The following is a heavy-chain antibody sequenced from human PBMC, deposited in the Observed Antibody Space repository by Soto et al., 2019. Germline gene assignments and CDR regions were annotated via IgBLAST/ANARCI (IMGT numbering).Heavy chain of an antibody. D-gene: IGHD1-20*01. Sequence: PVGSLRLSCAASGFTFSSYGMHWFRQAPGKGLEWVSGISVSDAFIYYADSVRGRFSISRDASENILYLQMNSLRVDDTALYYCTRETVAGITGLDYWGPGTLVTVSS. CDR2: ISVSDAFI. V-gene: IGHV3-23*01. CDR1: GFTFSSYG. CDR3: TRETVAGITGLDY. J-gene: IGHJ4*02.